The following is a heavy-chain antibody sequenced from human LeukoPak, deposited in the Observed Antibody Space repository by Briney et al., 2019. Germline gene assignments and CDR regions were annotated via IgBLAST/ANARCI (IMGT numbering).Heavy chain of an antibody. CDR1: GGSFSGYY. J-gene: IGHJ6*02. D-gene: IGHD6-19*01. CDR2: IYTSGST. V-gene: IGHV4-59*10. CDR3: ARNGWDYYYYGMDV. Sequence: SETLSLTCAVYGGSFSGYYWSWIRQPAGKGLEWIGRIYTSGSTNYNPSLKSRVTMSVDTSKNQFSLKLSSVTAADTAVYYCARNGWDYYYYGMDVWGQGTTVTVSS.